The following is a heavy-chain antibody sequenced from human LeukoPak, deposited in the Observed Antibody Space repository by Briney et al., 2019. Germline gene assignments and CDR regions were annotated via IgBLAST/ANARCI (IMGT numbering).Heavy chain of an antibody. CDR3: ALSSGNYAIPFDY. J-gene: IGHJ4*02. Sequence: GGSLRLSCAASGFTFSSYAMSWVRQAPGKGLEWVANTEQDGSEKYYLESVKGRFTISRDNAKNSLNLHMNSLRGEDTAVYYCALSSGNYAIPFDYWGQGTLVTVSS. CDR1: GFTFSSYA. D-gene: IGHD1-26*01. CDR2: TEQDGSEK. V-gene: IGHV3-7*01.